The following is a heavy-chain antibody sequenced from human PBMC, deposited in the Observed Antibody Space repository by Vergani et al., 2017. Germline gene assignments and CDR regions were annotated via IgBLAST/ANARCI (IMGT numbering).Heavy chain of an antibody. CDR3: ARDFRDGYNQDAFDI. CDR2: ISYDGSNK. D-gene: IGHD5-24*01. V-gene: IGHV3-30*04. Sequence: VQLVESGGGVVQPGRSLRLSCAASGFTFSSYAMHWVRQAPGKGLEWVAVISYDGSNKYYADSVKGRFTISRDNSKNTLYLQMNSLRAEDTAVYYCARDFRDGYNQDAFDIWGQGTMVTVSS. CDR1: GFTFSSYA. J-gene: IGHJ3*02.